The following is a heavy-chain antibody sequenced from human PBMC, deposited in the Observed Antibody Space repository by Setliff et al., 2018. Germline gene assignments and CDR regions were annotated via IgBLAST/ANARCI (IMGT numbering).Heavy chain of an antibody. V-gene: IGHV1-46*01. J-gene: IGHJ4*02. D-gene: IGHD6-19*01. CDR2: INIGGGSA. Sequence: GASVKVSCKASGYPFTSYYMYWLRQAPGQGPEWLGIINIGGGSASYAQKFQDRVTITWVTSISTAYMELSSLRSEDTAVYYCVRVTSGRLDFDYWGQGTPVTVSS. CDR3: VRVTSGRLDFDY. CDR1: GYPFTSYY.